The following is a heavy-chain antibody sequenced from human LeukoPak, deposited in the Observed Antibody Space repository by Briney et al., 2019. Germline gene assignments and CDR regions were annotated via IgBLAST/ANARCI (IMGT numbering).Heavy chain of an antibody. J-gene: IGHJ4*02. D-gene: IGHD6-19*01. CDR3: ARDLQWLLDY. Sequence: GGSLRLSCAASGFIFNDYAMSWVRQVPGKGLECVSVISASGGKTYYADSVKGRFTIFRDNAKNSLYLQMNSLRAEDTAVYYCARDLQWLLDYWGQGTLVTVSS. CDR2: ISASGGKT. CDR1: GFIFNDYA. V-gene: IGHV3-23*01.